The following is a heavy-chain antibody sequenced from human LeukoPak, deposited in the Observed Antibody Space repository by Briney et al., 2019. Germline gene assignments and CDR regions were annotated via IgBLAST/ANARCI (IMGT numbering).Heavy chain of an antibody. CDR2: ISYDGSNK. Sequence: GGSLRLSCAASGFTFSSYGMHWVRQAPGKGLEWVAVISYDGSNKYYADSVKGRFTISRDNSKNTLYLQMNSLGAEDTAVYYCAKGPYDSSGYYLSYWGQGTLVTVSS. J-gene: IGHJ4*02. CDR1: GFTFSSYG. CDR3: AKGPYDSSGYYLSY. V-gene: IGHV3-30*18. D-gene: IGHD3-22*01.